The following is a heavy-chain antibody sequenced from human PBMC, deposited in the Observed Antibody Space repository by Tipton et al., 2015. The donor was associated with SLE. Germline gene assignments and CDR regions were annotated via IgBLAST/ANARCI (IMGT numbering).Heavy chain of an antibody. CDR2: INYSGST. D-gene: IGHD6-13*01. CDR3: ARRRGSSWYEDYFDY. J-gene: IGHJ4*02. CDR1: GGSISGHY. Sequence: TLSLTCTVSGGSISGHYWSWIRRPPGKALEWIAYINYSGSTNYNPSLKSRVTMSVDTSKNQFSLKLSSVTAADTAVYYCARRRGSSWYEDYFDYWGQGTLVTVSS. V-gene: IGHV4-59*11.